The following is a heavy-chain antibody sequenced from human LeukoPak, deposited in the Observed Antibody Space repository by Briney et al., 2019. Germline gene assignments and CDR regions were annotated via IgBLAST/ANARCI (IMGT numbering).Heavy chain of an antibody. J-gene: IGHJ4*02. CDR2: IYYSGST. CDR3: ARQLWNYFDY. V-gene: IGHV4-59*08. CDR1: GGSISSYY. Sequence: ASETLSLTCTVSGGSISSYYWSWIRHPPGKGLEWIGYIYYSGSTNYNPSLKSRVTISVDTSKNQFSLKLSSVTAADTAVYYCARQLWNYFDYWGQGTLVTVSS. D-gene: IGHD5-18*01.